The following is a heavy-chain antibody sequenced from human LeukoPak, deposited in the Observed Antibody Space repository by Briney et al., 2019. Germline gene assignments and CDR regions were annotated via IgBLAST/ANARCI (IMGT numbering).Heavy chain of an antibody. D-gene: IGHD5-24*01. CDR3: ASSSNARDGYTEIY. CDR1: GGSISSYY. J-gene: IGHJ4*02. CDR2: IYYSGST. Sequence: PSETLSLTCTVSGGSISSYYWSWIRQPPGKGLEWIGYIYYSGSTNYNPSLKSRVTISVDTSKNQFSLKLSSVTAADTAVYYCASSSNARDGYTEIYWGQGTLVTVSS. V-gene: IGHV4-59*01.